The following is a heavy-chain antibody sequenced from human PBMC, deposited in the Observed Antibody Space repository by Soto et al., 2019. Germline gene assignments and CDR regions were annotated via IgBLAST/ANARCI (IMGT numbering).Heavy chain of an antibody. CDR1: GGSISSYY. J-gene: IGHJ4*02. CDR2: IYYSGST. V-gene: IGHV4-59*01. D-gene: IGHD2-15*01. CDR3: AGSHRSPFDY. Sequence: SETLSLTCTVSGGSISSYYWSWIRQPPRKGLEWIGYIYYSGSTNYNPSLKSRVTISVDTSKNQFSLKLSSVTAADTAVYYCAGSHRSPFDYWGQGTLVTVSS.